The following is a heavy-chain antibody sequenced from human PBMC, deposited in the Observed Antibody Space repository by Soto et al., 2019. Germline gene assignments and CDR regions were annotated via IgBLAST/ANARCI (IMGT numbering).Heavy chain of an antibody. CDR1: GGSISSGDYY. Sequence: SETLSLTCTVSGGSISSGDYYWSWIRQPPGKGLEWIGYIYYSGSTYYNPSLKSRVTISVDTSKNQFSLKLSSVTAADTAVYYCARRLQRRPFDWFDPWGQGTLVTVSS. CDR2: IYYSGST. CDR3: ARRLQRRPFDWFDP. J-gene: IGHJ5*02. V-gene: IGHV4-30-4*01. D-gene: IGHD4-4*01.